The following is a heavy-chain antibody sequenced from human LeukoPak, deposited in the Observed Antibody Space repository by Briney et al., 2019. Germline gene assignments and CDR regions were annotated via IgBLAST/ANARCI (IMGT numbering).Heavy chain of an antibody. V-gene: IGHV1-2*06. J-gene: IGHJ3*02. CDR3: ARDLVVVVAATADAFDI. CDR1: GYTSTGYY. CDR2: INPNSGGT. D-gene: IGHD2-15*01. Sequence: GASVKVSCEASGYTSTGYYMHWVRQAPGQGLEWMGRINPNSGGTNYAQKFQGRVTMTRDTSISTAYMELSRLRSDDTAVYYCARDLVVVVAATADAFDIWGQRTMVTVSS.